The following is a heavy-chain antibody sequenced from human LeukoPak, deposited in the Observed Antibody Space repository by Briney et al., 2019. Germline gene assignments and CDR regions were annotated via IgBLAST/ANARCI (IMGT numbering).Heavy chain of an antibody. CDR2: IYSGGST. J-gene: IGHJ4*02. CDR3: ARVPSGSFDY. Sequence: GGSLRLSCAASGFTVSSNYMSWVRQAPGKGLEWVSVIYSGGSTYYADFVKGRFTISRDNSKNTLYLQMNSLRAEDTAVYYCARVPSGSFDYWGQGTLVTVSS. CDR1: GFTVSSNY. D-gene: IGHD1-26*01. V-gene: IGHV3-66*01.